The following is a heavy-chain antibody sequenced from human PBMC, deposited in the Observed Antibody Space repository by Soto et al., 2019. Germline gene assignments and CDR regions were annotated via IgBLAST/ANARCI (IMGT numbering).Heavy chain of an antibody. CDR3: TRHVAARYYYYYGMDV. D-gene: IGHD6-6*01. V-gene: IGHV3-15*01. J-gene: IGHJ6*02. CDR2: IKSKTDGGTT. Sequence: EVQLVESGGGLVKPGGSLRLSCAASGFTFSNAWMSWVRQAPGKGLEWVGRIKSKTDGGTTDYAAPVKGRFTISRDDSKNTAYLQMNSLKTEDTAVYYCTRHVAARYYYYYGMDVWGQGTTVTVSS. CDR1: GFTFSNAW.